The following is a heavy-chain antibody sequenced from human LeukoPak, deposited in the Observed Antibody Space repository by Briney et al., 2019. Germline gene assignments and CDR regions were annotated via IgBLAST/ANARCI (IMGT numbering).Heavy chain of an antibody. J-gene: IGHJ4*02. CDR2: ISYDGSNK. CDR1: GFTFSSYA. D-gene: IGHD2-15*01. Sequence: GGSLRLSCAASGFTFSSYAMHWVRQAPGKGLEWVAVISYDGSNKYYADSVKGRFTISRDNSKNTLYLQMNSLRAEDTAVYYCAKDGRSGRSYSAYWGQGTLVTVSS. V-gene: IGHV3-30*04. CDR3: AKDGRSGRSYSAY.